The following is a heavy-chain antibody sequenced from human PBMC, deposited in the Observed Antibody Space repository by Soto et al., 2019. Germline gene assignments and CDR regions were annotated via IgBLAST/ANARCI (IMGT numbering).Heavy chain of an antibody. D-gene: IGHD3-22*01. J-gene: IGHJ5*02. CDR1: GGSISSTSYY. Sequence: QLRLQESGPGLVKPSETLSLTCTVSGGSISSTSYYWGWIRQPPGKGLEWIGSMYSLGNTYYNPSLKSRVTVSLDTSKNHFSLKLTSVTAAYAAVYYCARQPYDSRGYYYGTWGQGTLVTVSS. CDR2: MYSLGNT. CDR3: ARQPYDSRGYYYGT. V-gene: IGHV4-39*01.